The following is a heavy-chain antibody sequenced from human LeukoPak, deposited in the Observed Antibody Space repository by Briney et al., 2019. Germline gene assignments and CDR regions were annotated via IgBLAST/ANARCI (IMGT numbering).Heavy chain of an antibody. Sequence: SETLSLTCAVYGGSFSGYYWSWIRQPPGKGLEWIGEINHSGSTNYNPSLKSRVTISVDTSKNQFSLKLSPVTAAGTAVYYCARGYCSGGSCYYAFDIWGQGTMVTVSS. V-gene: IGHV4-34*01. J-gene: IGHJ3*02. CDR2: INHSGST. D-gene: IGHD2-15*01. CDR1: GGSFSGYY. CDR3: ARGYCSGGSCYYAFDI.